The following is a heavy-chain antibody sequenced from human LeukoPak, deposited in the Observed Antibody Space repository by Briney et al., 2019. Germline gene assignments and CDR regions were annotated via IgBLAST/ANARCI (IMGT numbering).Heavy chain of an antibody. CDR1: GYTFTSYY. D-gene: IGHD3-10*01. J-gene: IGHJ4*02. V-gene: IGHV1-46*01. Sequence: GASVKVSCKASGYTFTSYYMHWVRQAPGQGLEWMGIINPSGGSTSYAQKFQGRVTMTRNTSISTAYMELSSLRSEDTAVYYCARVDTLRLWFGELSLWGQGTLVTVSS. CDR2: INPSGGST. CDR3: ARVDTLRLWFGELSL.